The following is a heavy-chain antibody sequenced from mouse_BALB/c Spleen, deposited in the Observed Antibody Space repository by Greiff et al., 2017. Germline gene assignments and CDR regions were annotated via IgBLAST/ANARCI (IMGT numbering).Heavy chain of an antibody. CDR1: GFTFNTYA. CDR2: IRSKSNNYAT. CDR3: VRGDYDGYYLEAMDY. V-gene: IGHV10-3*03. Sequence: EVKLVESGGGLVQPKGSLKLSCAASGFTFNTYAMHWVCQAPGKGLEWVARIRSKSNNYATYYADSVKDRFTISRDDSQSMLYLQMNNLKTEDTAMYYCVRGDYDGYYLEAMDYWGQGTSVTVSS. D-gene: IGHD2-3*01. J-gene: IGHJ4*01.